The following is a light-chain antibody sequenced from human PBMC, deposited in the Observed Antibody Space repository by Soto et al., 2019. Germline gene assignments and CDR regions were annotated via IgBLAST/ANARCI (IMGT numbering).Light chain of an antibody. V-gene: IGLV2-14*01. J-gene: IGLJ1*01. Sequence: SALTQPASVSGSPGQSITISCTGTSSDVGVYDYVSWYQQHPGKAPQLMIYEVSNRPSGVSNRFSGSKSGNTASLTISGLQAEDEADYHCSSYTSSSSYVFGTGTKVTV. CDR1: SSDVGVYDY. CDR2: EVS. CDR3: SSYTSSSSYV.